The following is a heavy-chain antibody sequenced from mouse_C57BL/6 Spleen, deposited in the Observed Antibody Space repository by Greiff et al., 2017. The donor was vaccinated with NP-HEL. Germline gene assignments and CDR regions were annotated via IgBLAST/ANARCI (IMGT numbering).Heavy chain of an antibody. Sequence: VQLQQSGPELVKPGASVKMSCKASGYTFTDYSMHWVKQSHGKSLEWIGYINPNNGGTSYNQKFKGKATLTVNKSSSTAYMELRSLTSEDSAVYYCARQLRLPRFDYWGQGTTLTVSS. J-gene: IGHJ2*01. D-gene: IGHD3-2*02. V-gene: IGHV1-22*01. CDR2: INPNNGGT. CDR1: GYTFTDYS. CDR3: ARQLRLPRFDY.